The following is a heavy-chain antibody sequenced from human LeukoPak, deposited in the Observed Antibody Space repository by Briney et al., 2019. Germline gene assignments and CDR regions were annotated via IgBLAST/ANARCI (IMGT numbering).Heavy chain of an antibody. D-gene: IGHD3-10*01. CDR2: IYTSGST. Sequence: SETLSLTCTVSGGSISSYYWSWIRQPAGKGLEWIGRIYTSGSTNYNPSLKSRVTMSVDTSKNQFSPKLSSVTAADTAVYYCARVSTGGLLWSFFDYWGQGTLVTVSS. CDR3: ARVSTGGLLWSFFDY. J-gene: IGHJ4*02. CDR1: GGSISSYY. V-gene: IGHV4-4*07.